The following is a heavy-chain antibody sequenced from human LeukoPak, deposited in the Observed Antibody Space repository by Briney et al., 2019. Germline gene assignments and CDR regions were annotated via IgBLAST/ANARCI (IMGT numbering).Heavy chain of an antibody. Sequence: TGGSLRLSCAASGFTFSSYAMSWVRQAPGKGLERVSAISGSGGSTYYADSVKGRFTISRDNSKNTLYLQMNSLRAEDTAVYYCAKDRGVVVPAASYYFDYWGQGTLVTVSS. J-gene: IGHJ4*02. CDR2: ISGSGGST. V-gene: IGHV3-23*01. CDR3: AKDRGVVVPAASYYFDY. D-gene: IGHD2-2*01. CDR1: GFTFSSYA.